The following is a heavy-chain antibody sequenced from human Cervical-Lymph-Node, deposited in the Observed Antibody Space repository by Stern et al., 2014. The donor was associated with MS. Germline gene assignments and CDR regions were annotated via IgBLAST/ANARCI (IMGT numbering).Heavy chain of an antibody. D-gene: IGHD5-18*01. CDR3: ARVLMDTAMVWYFDY. CDR2: IYYSGST. J-gene: IGHJ4*02. CDR1: GGSISSYY. Sequence: QVQLQESGPGLVKPSETLSLTCTVSGGSISSYYWSWIRQPPGKGLEWIGYIYYSGSTNYNPSLKSRVTISVYQSMHHFSLKLSSVTAADTAVYYCARVLMDTAMVWYFDYWGQGTLVTVPS. V-gene: IGHV4-59*01.